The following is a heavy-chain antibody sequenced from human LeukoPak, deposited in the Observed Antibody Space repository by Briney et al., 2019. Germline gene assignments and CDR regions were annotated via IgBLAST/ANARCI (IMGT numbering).Heavy chain of an antibody. D-gene: IGHD1-1*01. V-gene: IGHV3-23*01. Sequence: GGSLRLSCAASGFTFSSYAMSWVRQAPGKGLEWVSSISGSGGSTNYADSVKGRFTISRDNSKTTVYLQMSSLRADDTAVYYCAKDKLGTKTITGFEYWGQGSLVTVSS. CDR3: AKDKLGTKTITGFEY. CDR2: ISGSGGST. CDR1: GFTFSSYA. J-gene: IGHJ4*02.